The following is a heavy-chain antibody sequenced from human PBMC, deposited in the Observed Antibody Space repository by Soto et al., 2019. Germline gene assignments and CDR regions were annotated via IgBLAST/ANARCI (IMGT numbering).Heavy chain of an antibody. D-gene: IGHD3-16*01. CDR1: GYSLTSYW. CDR2: IYPGDSDT. CDR3: ARGGYYDSVWGKLSHYGSDV. Sequence: GESRKISCKGSGYSLTSYWIGWVRQMPGKGLEWMGIIYPGDSDTRYSPSFQGQVTISADTSTRTVYMQLRSLKSDDTAVYYCARGGYYDSVWGKLSHYGSDVWGKGTSVTVSS. J-gene: IGHJ6*04. V-gene: IGHV5-51*01.